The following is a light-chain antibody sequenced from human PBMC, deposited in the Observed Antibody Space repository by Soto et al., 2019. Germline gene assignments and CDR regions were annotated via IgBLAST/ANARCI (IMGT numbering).Light chain of an antibody. J-gene: IGLJ2*01. CDR2: DVN. CDR1: SNDVGAYTY. CDR3: SSFTSSNSLI. V-gene: IGLV2-14*01. Sequence: QSALTQPASVSGSPGQSITVSCTGTSNDVGAYTYVSWCQQYPGKAPKLMIYDVNYRPSGVSSRFSGSKSGNTASLTISGRQAEDEADYYCSSFTSSNSLIFGGGTKVTVL.